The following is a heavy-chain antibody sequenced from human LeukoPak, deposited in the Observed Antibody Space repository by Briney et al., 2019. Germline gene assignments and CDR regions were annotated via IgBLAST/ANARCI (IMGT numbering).Heavy chain of an antibody. Sequence: ASVKVSCKASGGTFSSYAISWVRQAPGQGLEWMGGIIPIFGTANYAQKFQGRVTITADESTSTAYMELRSLRSDDTAVYYCARILYYYDSSGYRGGAFDIWGQGTMVTVSS. V-gene: IGHV1-69*13. CDR2: IIPIFGTA. J-gene: IGHJ3*02. CDR3: ARILYYYDSSGYRGGAFDI. D-gene: IGHD3-22*01. CDR1: GGTFSSYA.